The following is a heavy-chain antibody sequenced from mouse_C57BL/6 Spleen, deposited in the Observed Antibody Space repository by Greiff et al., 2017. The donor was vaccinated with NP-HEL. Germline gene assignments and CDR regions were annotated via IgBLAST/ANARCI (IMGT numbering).Heavy chain of an antibody. V-gene: IGHV5-12*01. CDR2: ISNGGGST. CDR3: ARHVYDGYFDY. Sequence: EVKLMESGGGLVQPGGSLKLSCAASGFTFSDYYMYWVRQTPEKRLEWVAYISNGGGSTYYPDTVKGRFTISRDNAKNTLYLQMSRLKSEDTAMYYCARHVYDGYFDYWGQGTTLTVSS. CDR1: GFTFSDYY. J-gene: IGHJ2*01. D-gene: IGHD2-3*01.